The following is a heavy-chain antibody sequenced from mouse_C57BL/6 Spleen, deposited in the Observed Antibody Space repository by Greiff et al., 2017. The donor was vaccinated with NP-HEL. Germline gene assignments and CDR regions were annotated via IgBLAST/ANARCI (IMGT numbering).Heavy chain of an antibody. J-gene: IGHJ1*03. V-gene: IGHV6-3*01. CDR1: GFTFSNYW. D-gene: IGHD1-1*01. Sequence: EVKVVESGGGLVQPGGSMKLSCVASGFTFSNYWMNWVRQSPEKGLEWVAQIRLKSDNYATHYAESVKGRFTISRDDSKSSVYPQMNNLRAVDTGIYYCTGDYGSLWYFDVWGTGTTVTVSS. CDR3: TGDYGSLWYFDV. CDR2: IRLKSDNYAT.